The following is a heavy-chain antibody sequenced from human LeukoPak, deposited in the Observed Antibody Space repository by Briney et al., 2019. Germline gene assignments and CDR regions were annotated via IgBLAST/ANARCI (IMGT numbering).Heavy chain of an antibody. D-gene: IGHD3-10*01. CDR1: GFTFSSYW. V-gene: IGHV3-74*01. CDR3: TRVLTPFRASDPFDY. Sequence: PGGSLRLSCAASGFTFSSYWMHWVRQAPGKGLVWVSRINTDGSSTVYADSVKGRFTISRDNAKNTLYLQMNSLRAEDTAVYYYTRVLTPFRASDPFDYWGQGTLVTVSS. CDR2: INTDGSST. J-gene: IGHJ4*02.